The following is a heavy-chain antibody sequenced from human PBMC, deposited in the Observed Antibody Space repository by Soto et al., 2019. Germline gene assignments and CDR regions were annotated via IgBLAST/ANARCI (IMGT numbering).Heavy chain of an antibody. CDR1: GGSISSGGYY. D-gene: IGHD4-17*01. V-gene: IGHV4-61*08. CDR3: TRVGGYYGDYPNFDY. J-gene: IGHJ4*02. CDR2: IYYSGST. Sequence: SETLSLTCTVSGGSISSGGYYWTWIRQHPGKGLEWIGYIYYSGSTKYNPSLKSRVTISVGTSKNQFFLKLNSVTAADTAVYYCTRVGGYYGDYPNFDYWGQGTLVTVSS.